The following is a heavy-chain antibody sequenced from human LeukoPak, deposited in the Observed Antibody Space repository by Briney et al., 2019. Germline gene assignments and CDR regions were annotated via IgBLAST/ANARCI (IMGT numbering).Heavy chain of an antibody. J-gene: IGHJ3*02. Sequence: ASVKVSCTASGYTFTSYYMHWVRQAPGQGLEWMGIINPSGGSTSYAQKFQGRVTMTRDTSTSTVYMELSSLRSEDTAVYYCARDIPPYAFDIWGQGTMVTVSS. CDR2: INPSGGST. CDR1: GYTFTSYY. CDR3: ARDIPPYAFDI. V-gene: IGHV1-46*01.